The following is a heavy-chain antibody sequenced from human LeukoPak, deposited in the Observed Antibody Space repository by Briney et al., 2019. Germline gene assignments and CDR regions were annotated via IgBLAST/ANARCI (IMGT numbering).Heavy chain of an antibody. J-gene: IGHJ4*02. CDR1: GFTFSSYE. V-gene: IGHV3-48*03. Sequence: GALSLSCAASGFTFSSYEMNWVRQAPGKGLEWVSYISTSGNTRYYADSVKGRFTISRDNAKNSLYLQMNSLRVEDTAVYYCARELSGTTSYYFDYWGQGTLVTVSS. CDR3: ARELSGTTSYYFDY. CDR2: ISTSGNTR. D-gene: IGHD1-7*01.